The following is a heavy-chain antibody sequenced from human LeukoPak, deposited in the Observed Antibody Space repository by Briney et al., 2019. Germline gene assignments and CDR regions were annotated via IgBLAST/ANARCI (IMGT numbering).Heavy chain of an antibody. D-gene: IGHD2-2*01. CDR2: INPSGGST. J-gene: IGHJ4*02. CDR3: ARSLTTYCSSTSCYLPYDY. Sequence: ASVKVSCKASGYTFTGYYMHWVRQAPGQGLEWMGIINPSGGSTSYAQKFQGRVTITADESTSTAYMELSSLRSEDTAVYYCARSLTTYCSSTSCYLPYDYWGQGTLVTVSS. V-gene: IGHV1-46*01. CDR1: GYTFTGYY.